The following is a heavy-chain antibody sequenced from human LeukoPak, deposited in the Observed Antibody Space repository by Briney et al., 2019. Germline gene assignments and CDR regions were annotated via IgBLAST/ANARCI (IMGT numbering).Heavy chain of an antibody. V-gene: IGHV3-23*01. CDR3: AKGVSGYNSDYFDY. D-gene: IGHD5-12*01. Sequence: GGSLRLSCTACRFTFSSYAMSWVRQAPGKGLEWISAISGSGGSTYYADSVKGRVTISRDNSKNTLYLQMNSLRAEDTAVYYCAKGVSGYNSDYFDYWGQGTLVTVSS. CDR2: ISGSGGST. J-gene: IGHJ4*02. CDR1: RFTFSSYA.